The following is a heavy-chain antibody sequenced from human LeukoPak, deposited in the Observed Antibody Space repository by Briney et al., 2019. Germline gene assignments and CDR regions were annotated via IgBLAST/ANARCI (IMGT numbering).Heavy chain of an antibody. CDR1: GFTFSSYW. V-gene: IGHV3-74*01. J-gene: IGHJ5*02. CDR2: INSDGSST. CDR3: ARDWWFDP. Sequence: GRSLRLSCAASGFTFSSYWMHWLRHAPGRGPVWVSRINSDGSSTSYADSVKGRLTISRDNAKSTLYLQMNRLRVEDTAVYYCARDWWFDPWGQGTLVSVSS.